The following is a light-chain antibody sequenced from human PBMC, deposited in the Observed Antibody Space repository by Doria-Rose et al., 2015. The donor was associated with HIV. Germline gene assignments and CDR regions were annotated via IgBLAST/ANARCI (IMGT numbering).Light chain of an antibody. CDR1: QRFSSTY. CDR2: DGS. Sequence: EIVMTQSPGTLSLSPGERATLSCRASQRFSSTYLAWYQQKPGQAPSLLIYDGSTWATGIPDRFSASGSGTDFTLTINRLEPEDFALYYCHQYGTSWTFGQGTKVEI. CDR3: HQYGTSWT. V-gene: IGKV3-20*01. J-gene: IGKJ1*01.